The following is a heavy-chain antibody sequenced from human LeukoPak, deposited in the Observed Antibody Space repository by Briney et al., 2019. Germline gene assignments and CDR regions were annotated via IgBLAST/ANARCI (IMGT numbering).Heavy chain of an antibody. CDR1: DYTFTNYG. J-gene: IGHJ4*02. D-gene: IGHD6-19*01. V-gene: IGHV1-18*01. CDR3: ARGGGGWYNDY. Sequence: GASVKVSCKASDYTFTNYGITWVRQAPGQGLEWMGWTSAYYGDTNYAQKLQGRVTMTTDTSTSTAYMELRSLRSDDTAVYYCARGGGGWYNDYWGQGTLVTVSS. CDR2: TSAYYGDT.